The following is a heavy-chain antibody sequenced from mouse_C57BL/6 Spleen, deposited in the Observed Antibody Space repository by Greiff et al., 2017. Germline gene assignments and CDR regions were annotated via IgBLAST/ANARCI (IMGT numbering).Heavy chain of an antibody. Sequence: QVQLQQSGPELVKPGASVKIPCKASGYAFSSSWMNWVKQRPGKGLEWIGRIYPGDGDTNYNGKFKGKATLTADKSSSTAYMQLSSLTSEDSAVYFCARSATTVTDWYFDVWGTGTTVTVSS. D-gene: IGHD2-1*01. CDR3: ARSATTVTDWYFDV. CDR2: IYPGDGDT. J-gene: IGHJ1*03. CDR1: GYAFSSSW. V-gene: IGHV1-82*01.